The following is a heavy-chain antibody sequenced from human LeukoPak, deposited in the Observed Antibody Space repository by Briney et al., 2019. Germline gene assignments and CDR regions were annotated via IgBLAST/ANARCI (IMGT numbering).Heavy chain of an antibody. CDR2: IYTSGST. V-gene: IGHV4-61*02. D-gene: IGHD1-14*01. CDR1: GGSISSGSYY. CDR3: ARDGAWNQLADEGWFDP. J-gene: IGHJ5*02. Sequence: SETLSLTCTVSGGSISSGSYYWSWIRQPAGKGLEWIGRIYTSGSTNYNPSLKSRVTMSVDTSKNQFSLKLSSVTAADTAVYYCARDGAWNQLADEGWFDPWGQGTLVTVSS.